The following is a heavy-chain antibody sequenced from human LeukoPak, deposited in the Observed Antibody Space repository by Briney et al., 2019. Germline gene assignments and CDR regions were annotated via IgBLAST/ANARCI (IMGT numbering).Heavy chain of an antibody. D-gene: IGHD4-17*01. J-gene: IGHJ4*02. CDR3: ARGDSDYGDGGLDY. Sequence: SETLSLTCTVSDDSISRGGYYWSWIRQHPGKGLEWIGYLYYSGSTFYSPSLKSRLFISRDTSRNQFSLTLRSVTAADTAVYYCARGDSDYGDGGLDYWGQGTLVIVSS. CDR1: DDSISRGGYY. V-gene: IGHV4-31*03. CDR2: LYYSGST.